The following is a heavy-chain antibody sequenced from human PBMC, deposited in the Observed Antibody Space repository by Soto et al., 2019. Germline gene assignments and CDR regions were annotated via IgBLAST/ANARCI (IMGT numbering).Heavy chain of an antibody. D-gene: IGHD3-3*01. V-gene: IGHV1-46*01. J-gene: IGHJ6*02. Sequence: QVQLVQSGAEVKKPGASVKVSCKTSGYTFTSDYLHWVRQAPGLGLEWMGMINPRTGDATYTQQLQGRVTLTSDTSTSTVYMESTRLSSGDTAVYYCAKGFGSVQLPNHYYSGMDVWGQGTTVTCSS. CDR1: GYTFTSDY. CDR3: AKGFGSVQLPNHYYSGMDV. CDR2: INPRTGDA.